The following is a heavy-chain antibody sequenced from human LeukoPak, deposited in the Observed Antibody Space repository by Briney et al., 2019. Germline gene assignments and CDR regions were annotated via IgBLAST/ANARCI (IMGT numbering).Heavy chain of an antibody. CDR2: ISGSGGST. D-gene: IGHD3-22*01. CDR3: AKDRYYYDSSWTFDY. Sequence: PGGSLRLSCAASGFTFSSYAMSWVCQAPGKGLEWVSAISGSGGSTYYADSVKGRFTISRDNSKNTLYLQMNSLRAEDTAVYYCAKDRYYYDSSWTFDYWGQGTLVTVSS. CDR1: GFTFSSYA. J-gene: IGHJ4*02. V-gene: IGHV3-23*01.